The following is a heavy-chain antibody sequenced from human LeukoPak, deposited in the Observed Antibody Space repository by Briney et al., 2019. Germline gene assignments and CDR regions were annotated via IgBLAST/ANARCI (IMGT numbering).Heavy chain of an antibody. CDR1: GFTFSTYA. CDR3: ARSITIIAGWFDT. D-gene: IGHD3-22*01. V-gene: IGHV3-64*01. CDR2: LSTNGGST. J-gene: IGHJ5*02. Sequence: PGGSLRLSCAASGFTFSTYAMHWVRQAPGKGLEYVSTLSTNGGSTYYANFVKGRFTIPRDNSKNTLYLQMGSLRPEDMAVYYCARSITIIAGWFDTWGQGTLVTVSS.